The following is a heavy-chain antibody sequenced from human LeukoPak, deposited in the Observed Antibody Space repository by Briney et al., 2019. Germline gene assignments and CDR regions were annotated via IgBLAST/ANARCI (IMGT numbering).Heavy chain of an antibody. D-gene: IGHD3-3*01. Sequence: SETLSLTCAVYGGSFSAHYWTWIRQPPGEGLEWIGEINQSGSTNYNPSLKSRVSMSIDTFKKQFSLKLSSVTTADSAVYYCARSEGRYYDLWSGYSGDANWFDPWGQGNLVTVSS. CDR2: INQSGST. J-gene: IGHJ5*02. V-gene: IGHV4-34*01. CDR1: GGSFSAHY. CDR3: ARSEGRYYDLWSGYSGDANWFDP.